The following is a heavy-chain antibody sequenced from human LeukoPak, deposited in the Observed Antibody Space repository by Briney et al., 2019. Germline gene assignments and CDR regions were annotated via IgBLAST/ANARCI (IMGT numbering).Heavy chain of an antibody. V-gene: IGHV1-2*02. CDR3: AALRFLEWLSFDY. D-gene: IGHD3-3*01. J-gene: IGHJ4*02. Sequence: ASVKVSCRASGYTFTSYDINWVRQATGQGLEWMGWMNPNSGGTNYAQKFQGRVTMTRDTSISTAYMELSRLRSDDTAVYYCAALRFLEWLSFDYWGQGTLVTVSS. CDR1: GYTFTSYD. CDR2: MNPNSGGT.